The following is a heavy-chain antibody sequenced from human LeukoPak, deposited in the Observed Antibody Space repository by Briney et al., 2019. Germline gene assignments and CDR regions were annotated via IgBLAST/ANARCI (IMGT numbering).Heavy chain of an antibody. CDR2: IMPVLDTG. D-gene: IGHD1-1*01. CDR3: AARDNGNDLLSYHAMDV. V-gene: IGHV1-69*06. Sequence: RASVKVSCKASGGSFRRYAFAWVRQAPGQGLEWMGGIMPVLDTGSYAQGFQGRVTITADRSTSTAYMGLRSLRPEDTALYYCAARDNGNDLLSYHAMDVWGNGTTVTVSS. J-gene: IGHJ6*04. CDR1: GGSFRRYA.